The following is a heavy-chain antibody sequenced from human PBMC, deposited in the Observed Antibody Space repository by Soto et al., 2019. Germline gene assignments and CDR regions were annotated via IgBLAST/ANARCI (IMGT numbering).Heavy chain of an antibody. CDR2: IYYSGST. V-gene: IGHV4-39*01. D-gene: IGHD1-26*01. CDR3: ATQEVGGSYVYTFDP. Sequence: QLHLRESGPGLVKPSETLSLTCTVSGGSITSSSYYWDWIRQPPGKGLEWIGSIYYSGSTYYNPSLKSRVTISVDTSKNQFSLKLSSVTAADTAVYYCATQEVGGSYVYTFDPWGQGTLVTVSS. J-gene: IGHJ5*02. CDR1: GGSITSSSYY.